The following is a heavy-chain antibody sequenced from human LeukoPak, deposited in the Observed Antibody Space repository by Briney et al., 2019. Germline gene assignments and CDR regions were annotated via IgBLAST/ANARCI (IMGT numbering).Heavy chain of an antibody. D-gene: IGHD2-2*01. Sequence: SVKVSCKASGYTFTSYYMHWVRQAPGQGLEWMGIINPSGGSTSYAQKFQGRVTMTRDTSTSTVYMELSSLRSEGTAVYYCAREVQGYCSSTSCLRPNNWFDPWGQGTLVTVSS. CDR1: GYTFTSYY. CDR2: INPSGGST. CDR3: AREVQGYCSSTSCLRPNNWFDP. J-gene: IGHJ5*02. V-gene: IGHV1-46*01.